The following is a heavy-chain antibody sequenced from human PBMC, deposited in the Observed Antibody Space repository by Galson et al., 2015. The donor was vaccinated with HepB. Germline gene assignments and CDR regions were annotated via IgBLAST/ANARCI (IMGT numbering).Heavy chain of an antibody. V-gene: IGHV3-48*02. J-gene: IGHJ4*02. Sequence: SLRLSCAASGFTFRSYAMNWVRQAPGRGLEWISYISATSATIHYVDSVKGRFTISRDNAKNSLYLHMNNLGDDDTAMYYCARDPLSGSLFGVVPDCWGQGALVTVSS. CDR3: ARDPLSGSLFGVVPDC. CDR1: GFTFRSYA. CDR2: ISATSATI. D-gene: IGHD3-3*01.